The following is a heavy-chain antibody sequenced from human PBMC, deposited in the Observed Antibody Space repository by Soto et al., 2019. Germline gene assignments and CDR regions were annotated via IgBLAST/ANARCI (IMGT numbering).Heavy chain of an antibody. D-gene: IGHD6-19*01. CDR1: GFTFSSYA. J-gene: IGHJ4*02. CDR2: ISYDGSNK. Sequence: GGSLRLSCAAYGFTFSSYAMHWVRQAPGKGLEWVAVISYDGSNKYYADSVKGRFTISRDNSKNTLYLQMNSLRAEDTAVYYCARDSPILARIAVAGTFDYWGQGTLVTVSS. V-gene: IGHV3-30-3*01. CDR3: ARDSPILARIAVAGTFDY.